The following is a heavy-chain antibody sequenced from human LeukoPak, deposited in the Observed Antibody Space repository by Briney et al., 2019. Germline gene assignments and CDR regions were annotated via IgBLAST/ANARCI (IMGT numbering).Heavy chain of an antibody. V-gene: IGHV3-30-3*02. J-gene: IGHJ4*02. Sequence: GGSLRLSCTASGFTFGDYAMSWFRQAPGKGLEWMAVISYDASVAYYADSVKGRFTISRDNSKNTLYLQMTGLRSEDTALYYCAKERDYYVSASCDYWGQGIQVAVSS. D-gene: IGHD3-10*01. CDR1: GFTFGDYA. CDR2: ISYDASVA. CDR3: AKERDYYVSASCDY.